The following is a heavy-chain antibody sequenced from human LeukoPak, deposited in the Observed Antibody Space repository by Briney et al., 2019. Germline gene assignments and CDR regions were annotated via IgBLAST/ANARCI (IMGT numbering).Heavy chain of an antibody. D-gene: IGHD6-13*01. V-gene: IGHV3-23*01. J-gene: IGHJ4*02. Sequence: GGSLRLSCAASGFTFTSYAMSWVRQAPGKGLEWVSGVSGSGGSTSYADSVKGRFTISRDNSKDTLYLQINSLRAEDTAVYYCAKAQGSSRWYYFDYWGQGTLVTVSS. CDR1: GFTFTSYA. CDR2: VSGSGGST. CDR3: AKAQGSSRWYYFDY.